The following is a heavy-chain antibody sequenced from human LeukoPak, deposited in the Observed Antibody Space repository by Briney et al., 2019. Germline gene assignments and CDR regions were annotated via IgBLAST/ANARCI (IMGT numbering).Heavy chain of an antibody. CDR1: GLTVSSNY. CDR2: IYSGGST. D-gene: IGHD3-10*01. J-gene: IGHJ4*02. V-gene: IGHV3-66*01. Sequence: GGSLRLSCAASGLTVSSNYMSWVRQAPGKGLEWVSVIYSGGSTYYADSVKGRFTISRDNSKNTLYLQMNSLRAEDTAVYYCAREITMVRGVIYYWGQGTLVTVSS. CDR3: AREITMVRGVIYY.